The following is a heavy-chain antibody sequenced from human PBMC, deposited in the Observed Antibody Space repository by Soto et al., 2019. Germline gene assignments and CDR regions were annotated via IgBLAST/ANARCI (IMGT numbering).Heavy chain of an antibody. CDR1: GFTFSSYA. J-gene: IGHJ3*02. CDR3: AKRGFDFWSGYDAFDI. V-gene: IGHV3-23*01. D-gene: IGHD3-3*01. CDR2: ISGSGGST. Sequence: GGSLRLSCAASGFTFSSYAMSWVRQAPGKGLEWVSAISGSGGSTYYADSVKGRFTISRENSKNTLYLQMNSLRAEDTAVYYCAKRGFDFWSGYDAFDIWGQGTMVTVSS.